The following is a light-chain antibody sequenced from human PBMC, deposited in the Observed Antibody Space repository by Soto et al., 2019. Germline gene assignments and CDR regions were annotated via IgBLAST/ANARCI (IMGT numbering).Light chain of an antibody. Sequence: QLVLTQPPSVSGAPGQRVTISCTGSSSNIGAGYDVHWYQQLPATAPKLLIYGNSNRPSGVPDRFSASKSGTSASLAITGLQAEDEADYYCQSYDSSLSGSLFGGGTKLTVL. CDR2: GNS. J-gene: IGLJ2*01. CDR1: SSNIGAGYD. V-gene: IGLV1-40*01. CDR3: QSYDSSLSGSL.